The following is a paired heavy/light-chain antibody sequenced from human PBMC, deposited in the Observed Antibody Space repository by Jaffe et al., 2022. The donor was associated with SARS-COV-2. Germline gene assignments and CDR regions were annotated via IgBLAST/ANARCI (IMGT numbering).Heavy chain of an antibody. CDR1: GFTFSDYY. J-gene: IGHJ4*02. D-gene: IGHD2-2*01. Sequence: QVQLVESGGGLVKPGGSLRLSCVVSGFTFSDYYMSWIRQTPGKGLEWVSYISSSGTTMHYADSVKGRFTISRDNAKNSVFLQMNSLRAEDTAMYYCAGYYSTSWPHYWGQGTLVTVSS. CDR2: ISSSGTTM. CDR3: AGYYSTSWPHY. V-gene: IGHV3-11*01.
Light chain of an antibody. J-gene: IGLJ3*02. Sequence: QSVLTQPPSVSGAPGQRVTIPCTGSSSNMGAGYDVHWYQQVPGTVPTLLIYGNINRPSGVPDRFSGSKSGISASLAISGLQAEDEADYYCQSYDSSLSGWVFGGGTKLTVL. V-gene: IGLV1-40*01. CDR2: GNI. CDR1: SSNMGAGYD. CDR3: QSYDSSLSGWV.